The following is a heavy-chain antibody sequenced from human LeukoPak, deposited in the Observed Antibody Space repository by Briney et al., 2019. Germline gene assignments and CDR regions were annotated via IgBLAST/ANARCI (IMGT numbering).Heavy chain of an antibody. CDR1: GFTFSSYS. CDR3: ARAPPSMIVVELDY. CDR2: ISSSSTI. J-gene: IGHJ4*02. D-gene: IGHD3-22*01. V-gene: IGHV3-48*04. Sequence: GGSLRLSCAASGFTFSSYSMNWVRQAPGKGLEWVSYISSSSTIYYADSVKGRFTISRDNAKNSLYLQMNSLRAEDTAVYYCARAPPSMIVVELDYWGQGTLVTVSS.